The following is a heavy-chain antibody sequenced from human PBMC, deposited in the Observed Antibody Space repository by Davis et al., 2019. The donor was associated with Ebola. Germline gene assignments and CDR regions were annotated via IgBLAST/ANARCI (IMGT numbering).Heavy chain of an antibody. CDR2: ISSSSSYI. J-gene: IGHJ4*02. CDR1: GFTFSSYG. V-gene: IGHV3-21*01. Sequence: SLKISCASSGFTFSSYGMHWVRQAPGTGLEWVSSISSSSSYIYYADSVKGRFTISRDNAKNSLYLQMNSLRAEDTAVYYCARGPKWELLTFAFDNWGQGTLVTVSS. D-gene: IGHD1-26*01. CDR3: ARGPKWELLTFAFDN.